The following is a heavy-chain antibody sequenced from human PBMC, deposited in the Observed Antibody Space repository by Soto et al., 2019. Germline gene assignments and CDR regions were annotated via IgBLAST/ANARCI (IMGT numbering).Heavy chain of an antibody. CDR2: IGIGSSTK. V-gene: IGHV3-48*01. Sequence: GSQRLSCAASEFTVRNYGMYSVRQAPGKGLEWVSYIGIGSSTKYYADSVKGRFTISRDNAKNSLYLQMNSLRAEDTAVYYCARDQLYYNDISGRLSNAFDVCGQWTMVTVS. D-gene: IGHD3-22*01. CDR3: ARDQLYYNDISGRLSNAFDV. CDR1: EFTVRNYG. J-gene: IGHJ3*01.